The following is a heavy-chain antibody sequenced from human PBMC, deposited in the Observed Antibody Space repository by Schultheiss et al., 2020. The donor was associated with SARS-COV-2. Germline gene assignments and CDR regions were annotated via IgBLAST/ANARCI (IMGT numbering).Heavy chain of an antibody. J-gene: IGHJ5*02. Sequence: GESLKISCEASGFTFSDYYMSWIRQAPGKGLEWVSYISSSGSTIYYADSVKGRFTISRDNAKNSLYLQMNSLRAEDTAVYYCARKFAVTTGVWWFDPWGQGTLVTVSS. CDR3: ARKFAVTTGVWWFDP. CDR1: GFTFSDYY. V-gene: IGHV3-11*04. D-gene: IGHD4-11*01. CDR2: ISSSGSTI.